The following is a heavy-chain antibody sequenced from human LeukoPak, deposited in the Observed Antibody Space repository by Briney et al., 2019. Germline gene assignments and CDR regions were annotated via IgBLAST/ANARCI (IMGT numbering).Heavy chain of an antibody. V-gene: IGHV3-30-3*01. CDR3: ARGPSSNWSGLDF. CDR1: GFIFSTYN. J-gene: IGHJ4*02. D-gene: IGHD6-13*01. CDR2: ISYDGNNK. Sequence: GGSLRLSCAASGFIFSTYNMHWVRQAPGKGLAWVASISYDGNNKNYADSVKGRFTVSRDNAKNTLYLQVNNLRAEDTAVYYCARGPSSNWSGLDFWGQGTLLTVSS.